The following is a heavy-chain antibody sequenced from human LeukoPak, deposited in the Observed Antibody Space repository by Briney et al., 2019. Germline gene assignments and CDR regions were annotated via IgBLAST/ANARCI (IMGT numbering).Heavy chain of an antibody. Sequence: GGSLRLSCAASGFTFSGCGMHWVRQAPGKGLEWVAFIWYDGRDKYYADSVKGQFTISRDNSKNTLYLQMNSLRAEDTAVYYCAKGPYSYGSYFDYWGQGTRVTVSS. CDR3: AKGPYSYGSYFDY. D-gene: IGHD5-18*01. J-gene: IGHJ4*02. CDR2: IWYDGRDK. CDR1: GFTFSGCG. V-gene: IGHV3-30*02.